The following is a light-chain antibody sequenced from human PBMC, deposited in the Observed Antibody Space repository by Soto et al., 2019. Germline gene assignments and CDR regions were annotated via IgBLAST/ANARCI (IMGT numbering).Light chain of an antibody. CDR3: QQYDQTPRT. Sequence: MTDTTNSVAVSVVKEALIRXSSYHRELHSSKNKIYLAWYQQKSGQPPKLLIYWASTREAGVPERFSGTGSGTDSTLTSSPRQPEDLAVYYCQQYDQTPRTFGGGTKVDIK. V-gene: IGKV4-1*01. CDR2: WAS. J-gene: IGKJ4*02. CDR1: HRELHSSKNKIY.